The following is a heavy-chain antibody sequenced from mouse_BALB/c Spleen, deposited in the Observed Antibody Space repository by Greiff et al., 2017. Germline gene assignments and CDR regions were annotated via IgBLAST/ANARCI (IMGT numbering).Heavy chain of an antibody. Sequence: VQLKQSGPGLVKPSQSLSLTCSVTGYSITSGYYWNWIRQFPGNKLEWMGYISYDGSNNYNPSLKNRISITRDTSKNQFFLKLNSVTTEDTATYYCARGGDYDGSSYNDGGQGTTRTVSS. CDR3: ARGGDYDGSSYND. CDR2: ISYDGSN. V-gene: IGHV3-6*02. D-gene: IGHD1-1*01. CDR1: GYSITSGYY. J-gene: IGHJ2*01.